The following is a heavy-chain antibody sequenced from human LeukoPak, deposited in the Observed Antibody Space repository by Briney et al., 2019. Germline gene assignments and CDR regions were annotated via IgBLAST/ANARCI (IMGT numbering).Heavy chain of an antibody. CDR3: ARVSGYSYGLAN. CDR2: IKRDGSEK. V-gene: IGHV3-7*04. Sequence: GGSLRLSCAASGFTFSSYWMTWVRQAPGKGLEWVANIKRDGSEKFYVASVKGRFTISRDNAKNSLYLQMNSLRAEDTAVYYCARVSGYSYGLANWGQGTLVTVSS. CDR1: GFTFSSYW. D-gene: IGHD5-18*01. J-gene: IGHJ4*02.